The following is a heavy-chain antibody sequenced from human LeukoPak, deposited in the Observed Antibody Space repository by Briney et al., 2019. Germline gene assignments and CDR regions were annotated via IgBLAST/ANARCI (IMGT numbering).Heavy chain of an antibody. J-gene: IGHJ4*02. CDR2: ISGSGGDT. D-gene: IGHD6-19*01. CDR1: GFTFDTHA. CDR3: AKDSVAVLGLVNYFDF. V-gene: IGHV3-23*01. Sequence: GGSLRLSCAASGFTFDTHAMSWVRQVPGKGLEWVSGISGSGGDTYYADSVNGRFTISRDNSKNTMFLQINNLGVDDTAIYYCAKDSVAVLGLVNYFDFWGQGTLVTVSS.